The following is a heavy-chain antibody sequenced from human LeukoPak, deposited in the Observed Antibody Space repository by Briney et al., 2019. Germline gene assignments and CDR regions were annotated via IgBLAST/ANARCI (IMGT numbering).Heavy chain of an antibody. CDR3: ATLFSTVAGSGNWFDP. Sequence: ASVKVSCKASGYTFTSYDINWVRQATGQGLEWMGWMNPNSGNTGYAQKFQGRVTITRNTSISTAYMELSSLRSEDTAVYYCATLFSTVAGSGNWFDPWGQGTLVTVSS. V-gene: IGHV1-8*03. CDR2: MNPNSGNT. D-gene: IGHD6-19*01. CDR1: GYTFTSYD. J-gene: IGHJ5*02.